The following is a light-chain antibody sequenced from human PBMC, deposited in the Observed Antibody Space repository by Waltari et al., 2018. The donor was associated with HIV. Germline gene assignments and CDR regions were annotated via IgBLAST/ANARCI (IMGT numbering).Light chain of an antibody. CDR2: EVS. V-gene: IGLV2-23*02. Sequence: QSALTQPASVSGPPGQSITISCTGSSSDVGTYKPVSWYQQHPGKAPRLIIYEVSKRPSGVSNRYSASKSGKTASLTVSGLRAEDEADYYCSSYAGSSTFVIFGGGTKLTVL. CDR1: SSDVGTYKP. CDR3: SSYAGSSTFVI. J-gene: IGLJ2*01.